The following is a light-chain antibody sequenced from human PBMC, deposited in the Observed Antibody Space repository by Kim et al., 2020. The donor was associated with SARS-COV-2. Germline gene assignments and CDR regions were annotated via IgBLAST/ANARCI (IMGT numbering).Light chain of an antibody. CDR2: DVS. CDR3: SSYTSSSTRV. V-gene: IGLV2-14*03. Sequence: GQSNTSSCTGTSSDVGGYNYVSWYQQHPGQAPKLMIYDVSNRPSGVSNRFSGSKSGNTASLTISGLQAEDEADYYCSSYTSSSTRVFGGGTKLTVL. CDR1: SSDVGGYNY. J-gene: IGLJ3*02.